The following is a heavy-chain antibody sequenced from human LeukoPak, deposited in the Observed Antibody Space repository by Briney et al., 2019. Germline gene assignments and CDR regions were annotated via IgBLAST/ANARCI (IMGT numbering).Heavy chain of an antibody. CDR2: IYHSGST. CDR3: ARVVITMVRGVIIKAPRFDY. V-gene: IGHV4-4*02. Sequence: SETLSLTCAVSGGSISSSNWWSWVRQPPGKGLEWIGEIYHSGSTNYNPSLKSRVTISVDKSKNQFSLKLSSVTAADTAVYYCARVVITMVRGVIIKAPRFDYWGQGTLVTVSS. D-gene: IGHD3-10*01. J-gene: IGHJ4*02. CDR1: GGSISSSNW.